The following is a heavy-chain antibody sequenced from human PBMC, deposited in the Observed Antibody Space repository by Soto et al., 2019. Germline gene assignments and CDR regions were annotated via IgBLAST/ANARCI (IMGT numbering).Heavy chain of an antibody. V-gene: IGHV4-34*01. J-gene: IGHJ5*02. D-gene: IGHD2-2*01. CDR2: INHSGST. Sequence: PPETLALTCAVYGGSFSDYHWSWVRQPPLRGLQGIGEINHSGSTNCNPSLKSRVTISVDTSKNQFSLKLSSVTAADTAVYYCARDATYCSSSNCYPRGWFDPWGQGTLVTVSS. CDR3: ARDATYCSSSNCYPRGWFDP. CDR1: GGSFSDYH.